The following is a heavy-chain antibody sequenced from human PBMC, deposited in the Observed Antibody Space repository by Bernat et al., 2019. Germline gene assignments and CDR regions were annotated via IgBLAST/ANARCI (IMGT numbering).Heavy chain of an antibody. D-gene: IGHD3-10*01. CDR1: GFSFSDSS. V-gene: IGHV1-3*04. CDR2: INTGNGAT. J-gene: IGHJ4*02. Sequence: QVQLVQSGAEVKKPGASVKVPCRASGFSFSDSSIHWVRQAPGQRLEWMGWINTGNGATKYSQTFQGRVTITRDASASTVYMDLSRLRSEDTAVYFCVRGRWVSHNTDYYLDYWGLGTLVTVSS. CDR3: VRGRWVSHNTDYYLDY.